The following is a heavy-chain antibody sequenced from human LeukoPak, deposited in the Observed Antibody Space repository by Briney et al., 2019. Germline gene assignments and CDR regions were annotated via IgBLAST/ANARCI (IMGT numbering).Heavy chain of an antibody. J-gene: IGHJ4*02. Sequence: SETLSLTCAVSGGSISSSNWWSWVRQPPGKGLEWIGSIYHSGSTYYNPSLKSRVTISVDTSKNQFSLKLSSVTAADTAVYYCASTREPYSSSSTPFDYWGQGTLVTVSS. D-gene: IGHD6-6*01. CDR3: ASTREPYSSSSTPFDY. CDR1: GGSISSSNW. CDR2: IYHSGST. V-gene: IGHV4-4*02.